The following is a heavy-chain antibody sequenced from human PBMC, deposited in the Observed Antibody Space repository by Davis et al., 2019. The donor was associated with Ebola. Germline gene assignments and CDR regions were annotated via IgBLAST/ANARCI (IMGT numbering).Heavy chain of an antibody. J-gene: IGHJ4*02. CDR2: ISHGGVS. V-gene: IGHV4-34*01. CDR1: GESFSDYL. Sequence: SETLSLTCAVYGESFSDYLWSWIRQSPGKGLEWIGKISHGGVSEYNPSLKSRATISIDTSKNQFSLKLTSVTAADTAVYYCAREGPGYWGQGTLVTVSS. D-gene: IGHD3-10*01. CDR3: AREGPGY.